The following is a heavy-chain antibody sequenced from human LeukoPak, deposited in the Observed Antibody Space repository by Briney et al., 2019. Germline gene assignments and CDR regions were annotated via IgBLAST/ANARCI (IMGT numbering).Heavy chain of an antibody. J-gene: IGHJ4*02. CDR3: ARGRITMVRGVRLLPSFFDY. CDR2: IIPIFGTA. Sequence: GASVKVSCKASGYTFTSYDINWVRQAPGQGLEWMGGIIPIFGTANYAQKFQGRVTITTDESTSTAYMELSSLRSEDTAVYYCARGRITMVRGVRLLPSFFDYWGQGTLVTVSS. CDR1: GYTFTSYD. D-gene: IGHD3-10*01. V-gene: IGHV1-69*05.